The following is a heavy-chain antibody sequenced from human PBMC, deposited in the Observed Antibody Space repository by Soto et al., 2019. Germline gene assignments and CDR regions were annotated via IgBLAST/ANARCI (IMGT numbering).Heavy chain of an antibody. J-gene: IGHJ6*02. D-gene: IGHD1-26*01. CDR2: IYHSGST. Sequence: QVQLQESGPGLVKPSGTLSLTCAVSGGSISSSNWWSWVRQPPGKGLEWIGEIYHSGSTNYNPSLKSRVTIPLDKSKNQFSLKLSSVTAADTAVYYCARVSGRYYYGMDVWGQGTTVTVSS. V-gene: IGHV4-4*02. CDR3: ARVSGRYYYGMDV. CDR1: GGSISSSNW.